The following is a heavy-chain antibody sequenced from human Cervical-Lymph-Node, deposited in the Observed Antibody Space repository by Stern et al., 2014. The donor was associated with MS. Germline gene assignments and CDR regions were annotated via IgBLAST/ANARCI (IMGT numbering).Heavy chain of an antibody. Sequence: QVQLVQSGTEVKKPGSSVKVSCKASGGTFSNDAFNWVRQAPGHGLEWMGGIIPLFNTASYTQKFKDRVSITADKSTETVVLELTGLTSEDTAVYYCARDSPILPRPLQGEMDFWGQGTRVTVSS. D-gene: IGHD2-21*01. J-gene: IGHJ4*02. V-gene: IGHV1-69*06. CDR3: ARDSPILPRPLQGEMDF. CDR1: GGTFSNDA. CDR2: IIPLFNTA.